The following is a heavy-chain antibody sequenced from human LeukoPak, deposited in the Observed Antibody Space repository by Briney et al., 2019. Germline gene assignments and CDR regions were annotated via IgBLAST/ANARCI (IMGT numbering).Heavy chain of an antibody. D-gene: IGHD1-1*01. CDR3: ARGLSRTVQLEPADY. J-gene: IGHJ4*02. CDR1: GFTFSSYD. CDR2: IGTAGDT. Sequence: GGSLRLSCAASGFTFSSYDMHWVRQATGKGLEWVSAIGTAGDTYYPGSVKGRFTISRENAKNSLYLQMNSLRAEDTAVYYCARGLSRTVQLEPADYWGQGTLVTVSS. V-gene: IGHV3-13*01.